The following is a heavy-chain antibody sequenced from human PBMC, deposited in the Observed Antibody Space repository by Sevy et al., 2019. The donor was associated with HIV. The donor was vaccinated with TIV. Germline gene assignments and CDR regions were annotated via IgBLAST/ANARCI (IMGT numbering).Heavy chain of an antibody. CDR1: GASISTSNW. V-gene: IGHV4-4*02. CDR2: IHHTGKT. CDR3: ARDVRPTSSRDF. J-gene: IGHJ4*02. D-gene: IGHD6-25*01. Sequence: SETLSLTCVVSGASISTSNWWSWVRHPPGKGLEWIGEIHHTGKTNYNPTLKSRVSISLDKSKNQFSLNMTSVTAADTALYYCARDVRPTSSRDFWCQGTLVTVSS.